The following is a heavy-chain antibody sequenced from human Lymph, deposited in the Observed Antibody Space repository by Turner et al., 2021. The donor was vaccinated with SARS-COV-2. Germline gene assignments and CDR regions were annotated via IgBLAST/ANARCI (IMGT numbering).Heavy chain of an antibody. D-gene: IGHD2-15*01. CDR3: AGVGPGGFDY. J-gene: IGHJ4*02. Sequence: QVQLVQSGAGVKKPGASVKVSFKASGYTFTSYYMHWVRQAPGQGREWMGIMNPTGDRTSYAQKFQGRATITRDTSTSTVYMEQSSLRSEDTAVYYSAGVGPGGFDYWGQGTPVTVSS. V-gene: IGHV1-46*01. CDR2: MNPTGDRT. CDR1: GYTFTSYY.